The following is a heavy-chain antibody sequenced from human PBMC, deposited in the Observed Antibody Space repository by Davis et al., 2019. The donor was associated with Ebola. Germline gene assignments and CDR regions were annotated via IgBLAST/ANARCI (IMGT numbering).Heavy chain of an antibody. Sequence: HSQTLSLTCAISGDSVSITSAGWNWIRQSPSRGLEWLGRTYYNSKWYSDYTVSVRGRITVNPDTSKNQFSLQLNSVTPDDTAVYYCARGWLRSGFDSWGQGTLVSVSS. D-gene: IGHD5-12*01. CDR3: ARGWLRSGFDS. CDR2: TYYNSKWYS. CDR1: GDSVSITSAG. V-gene: IGHV6-1*01. J-gene: IGHJ4*02.